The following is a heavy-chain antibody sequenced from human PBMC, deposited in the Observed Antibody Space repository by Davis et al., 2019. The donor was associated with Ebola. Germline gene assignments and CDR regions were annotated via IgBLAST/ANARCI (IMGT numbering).Heavy chain of an antibody. Sequence: MPGGSLRLSCSVSGASISSYYWSWIRQPPGKGLEWIGYIYYSGSTNYNPSLKSRVTISVDTSKNQFSLKLSSVTAADTAVYYCARIFAFRYGRFDPWGQGTLVTVSS. CDR1: GASISSYY. CDR3: ARIFAFRYGRFDP. V-gene: IGHV4-59*12. J-gene: IGHJ5*02. CDR2: IYYSGST. D-gene: IGHD3-16*02.